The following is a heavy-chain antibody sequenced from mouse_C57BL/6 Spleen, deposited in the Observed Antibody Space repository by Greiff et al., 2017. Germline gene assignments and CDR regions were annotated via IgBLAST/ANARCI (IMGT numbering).Heavy chain of an antibody. CDR1: GYTFTDYE. V-gene: IGHV1-15*01. Sequence: QVQLQQSGAELVRPGASVTLSCKASGYTFTDYEMHWVKQTPVHGLEWIGAIDPETGGTAYNQKFKGKAILTADKSSSTAYMELRSLTSEDSAVYYCTRRVYYGSSSYAMDYWGQGTSVTVSS. D-gene: IGHD1-1*01. J-gene: IGHJ4*01. CDR2: IDPETGGT. CDR3: TRRVYYGSSSYAMDY.